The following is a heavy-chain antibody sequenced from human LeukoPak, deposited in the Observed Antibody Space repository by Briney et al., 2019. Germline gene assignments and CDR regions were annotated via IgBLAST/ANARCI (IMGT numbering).Heavy chain of an antibody. D-gene: IGHD3-22*01. V-gene: IGHV1-18*01. CDR3: AREGYYDSSGYSDYYYYGMDV. CDR2: ISAYNGNT. Sequence: ASVKVSCKASGYTFTSYGISWVRQAPGQGLEWMGWISAYNGNTNYAQKLQGRVTMTTDTSTSTAYMELRSLRPDDTAVYYCAREGYYDSSGYSDYYYYGMDVWGQGTTVTVSS. CDR1: GYTFTSYG. J-gene: IGHJ6*02.